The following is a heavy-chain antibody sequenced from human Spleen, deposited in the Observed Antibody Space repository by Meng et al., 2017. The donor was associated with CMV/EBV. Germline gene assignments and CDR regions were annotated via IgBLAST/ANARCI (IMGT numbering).Heavy chain of an antibody. CDR1: GYTFTTYD. CDR2: MNPNSDNT. V-gene: IGHV1-8*01. Sequence: ASVKVSCKASGYTFTTYDIHWVRQATGQGLEWMGWMNPNSDNTDYAQKFQGRATMTRNTSIRTAFMELSSLRSEDTAVYYCAKGADDYLLYGMDVWGQGTTVTVSS. D-gene: IGHD4/OR15-4a*01. CDR3: AKGADDYLLYGMDV. J-gene: IGHJ6*02.